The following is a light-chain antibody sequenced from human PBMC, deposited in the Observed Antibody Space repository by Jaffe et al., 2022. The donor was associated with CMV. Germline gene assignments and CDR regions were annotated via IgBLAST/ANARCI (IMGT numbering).Light chain of an antibody. Sequence: IQMTQSPSSLSASVGDRVTITCRASERISIFLNWYQQRPGEAPKLVIYAASSLQTGVPSRFSGAGSGTDFSLTISGLQPEDFATYYCQQSYSAPPQYTFGQGTKLEIK. V-gene: IGKV1-39*01. CDR3: QQSYSAPPQYT. CDR2: AAS. CDR1: ERISIF. J-gene: IGKJ2*01.